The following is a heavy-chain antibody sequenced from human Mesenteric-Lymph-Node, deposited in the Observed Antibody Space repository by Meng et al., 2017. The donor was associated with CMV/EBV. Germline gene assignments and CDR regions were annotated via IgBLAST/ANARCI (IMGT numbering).Heavy chain of an antibody. CDR2: INPSGGST. Sequence: ASVKVSCKASGYTFTNYYMHWVRQAPGQGLEWMGIINPSGGSTSYAQKFQGRITMTRDTSMSTAYMELSRLRSDDTAVYYCARNVGYCTSISCYKFGSWGQGTLVTVSS. J-gene: IGHJ4*02. D-gene: IGHD2-2*02. CDR1: GYTFTNYY. CDR3: ARNVGYCTSISCYKFGS. V-gene: IGHV1-46*01.